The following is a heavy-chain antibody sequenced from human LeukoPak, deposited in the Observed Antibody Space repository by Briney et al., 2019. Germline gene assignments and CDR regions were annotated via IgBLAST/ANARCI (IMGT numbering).Heavy chain of an antibody. Sequence: GGSLRLSCAASGFTFSSYWMSWVRQAPGKGLEWVANIKQNGSEKYYVDSVKGLFTISRDKAKNSLYLQMNSLRAEDTAVYYCARGKEYYGSGKDWGQGTLVTVSS. CDR1: GFTFSSYW. CDR3: ARGKEYYGSGKD. D-gene: IGHD3-10*01. J-gene: IGHJ4*02. V-gene: IGHV3-7*01. CDR2: IKQNGSEK.